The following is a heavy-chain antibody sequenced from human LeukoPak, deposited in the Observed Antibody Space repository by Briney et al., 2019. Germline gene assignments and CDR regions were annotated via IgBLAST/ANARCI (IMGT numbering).Heavy chain of an antibody. CDR1: GYTFTGYY. CDR2: INPNSGGT. Sequence: GASVKVSCKASGYTFTGYYMHRVRQAPGQGLEWMGWINPNSGGTNYAQKFQGRVTMTRDTSISTAYMELSRLRSDDTAVYYCARLAGANYDILTGTRGYFDLWGRGTLVTVSS. J-gene: IGHJ2*01. D-gene: IGHD3-9*01. V-gene: IGHV1-2*02. CDR3: ARLAGANYDILTGTRGYFDL.